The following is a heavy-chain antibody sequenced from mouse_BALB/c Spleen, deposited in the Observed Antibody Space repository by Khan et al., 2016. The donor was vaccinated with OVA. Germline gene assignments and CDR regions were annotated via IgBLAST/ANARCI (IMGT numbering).Heavy chain of an antibody. V-gene: IGHV5-6*01. J-gene: IGHJ3*01. CDR1: GFTFSPYS. Sequence: EVELVESGGDSVKSGGSLKLSCAASGFTFSPYSMSWVRQTPDKRLEWVATISSDGDYTYYPDSVKGRFNISRDNAKNTLYLQMSTLKSDDTAMYYCATHLTGSFAYWGQGTLVTVSA. CDR3: ATHLTGSFAY. D-gene: IGHD4-1*01. CDR2: ISSDGDYT.